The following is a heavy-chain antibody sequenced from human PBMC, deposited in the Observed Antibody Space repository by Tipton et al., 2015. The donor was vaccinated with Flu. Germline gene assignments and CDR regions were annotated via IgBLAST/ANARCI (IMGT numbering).Heavy chain of an antibody. CDR1: GGSISGGDYH. V-gene: IGHV4-61*02. D-gene: IGHD6-13*01. J-gene: IGHJ4*02. CDR2: MYTRGTS. Sequence: TLSLTCTVSGGSISGGDYHWSWIRQPAGKGLEWLGRMYTRGTSNYNPSLKSRLTILFDTSKNQFSLRLTSVTAADTAVYYCTRTTIAAGAPYYFDWWGQGTLVTVSS. CDR3: TRTTIAAGAPYYFDW.